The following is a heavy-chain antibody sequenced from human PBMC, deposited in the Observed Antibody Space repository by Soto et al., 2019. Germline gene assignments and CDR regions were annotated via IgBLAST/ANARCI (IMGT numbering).Heavy chain of an antibody. J-gene: IGHJ4*02. CDR2: INTDNGDT. CDR1: GYTFSTYL. D-gene: IGHD6-13*01. Sequence: QVHLVQSGAEVEKPGASVKVSCKASGYTFSTYLLHWVRQAPGQRLEWMGWINTDNGDTKYSQKFQGRVTITRDTSANTAYMELNSLTSEDTAVYYCARDRGSDWYLLDYWGQGTLVIVSS. CDR3: ARDRGSDWYLLDY. V-gene: IGHV1-3*04.